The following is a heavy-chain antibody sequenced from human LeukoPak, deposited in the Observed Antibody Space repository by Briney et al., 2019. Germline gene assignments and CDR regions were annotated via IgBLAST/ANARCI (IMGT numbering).Heavy chain of an antibody. CDR2: ISGSGGST. Sequence: TGGSLRLSCAASGFTFSSYAMSWVRQAPGKGLEWVSAISGSGGSTYYADSVKGRFTISRDNSKNTLYLQMNSLRAEDTAVYYCAKCKMTTVTPVRGLIDYWGQGTLVTVSS. CDR1: GFTFSSYA. J-gene: IGHJ4*02. D-gene: IGHD4-11*01. V-gene: IGHV3-23*01. CDR3: AKCKMTTVTPVRGLIDY.